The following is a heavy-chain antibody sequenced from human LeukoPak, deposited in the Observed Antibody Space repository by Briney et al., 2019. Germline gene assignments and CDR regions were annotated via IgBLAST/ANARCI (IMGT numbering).Heavy chain of an antibody. V-gene: IGHV1-69*05. CDR3: ARDVGDGSTIPYFDY. J-gene: IGHJ4*02. D-gene: IGHD5-24*01. Sequence: GSSVKVSCKASGGTFSSYAISWVRQAPGQGLEWMGGIIPIFGTANYAQKFQGRVTITTDESTSTAYMELSSLRSEDTAVYYCARDVGDGSTIPYFDYWGQGTLVTVSS. CDR1: GGTFSSYA. CDR2: IIPIFGTA.